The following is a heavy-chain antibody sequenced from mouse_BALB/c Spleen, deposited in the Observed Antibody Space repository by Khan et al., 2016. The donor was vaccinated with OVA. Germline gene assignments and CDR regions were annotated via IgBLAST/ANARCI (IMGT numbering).Heavy chain of an antibody. CDR2: ISYSGST. CDR1: GYSITSDYA. J-gene: IGHJ2*01. D-gene: IGHD2-10*01. Sequence: EVQLQESGPGLVKPSQSLSLTCTVTGYSITSDYAWNWIRQFPGNKLEWMGYISYSGSTSYNPSLKSRISITRDTSKNQFFLQLNSVTTEDTATYYCARYGSLLGPYFDYWGQGTTLTVSS. V-gene: IGHV3-2*02. CDR3: ARYGSLLGPYFDY.